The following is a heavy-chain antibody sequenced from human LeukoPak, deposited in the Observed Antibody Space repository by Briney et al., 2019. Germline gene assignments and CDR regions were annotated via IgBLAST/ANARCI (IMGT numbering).Heavy chain of an antibody. CDR3: ARGGYCSGGSCYIGAFDI. CDR1: GGSFSGYY. CDR2: INHSGST. Sequence: SETLSLTCAVYGGSFSGYYWSWIRQPPGKGLEWIGEINHSGSTNYNPSLKSRVTISVDTSKNQFSLKLSSVTAADTAVYYCARGGYCSGGSCYIGAFDIWGQGTMVTVSS. J-gene: IGHJ3*02. V-gene: IGHV4-34*01. D-gene: IGHD2-15*01.